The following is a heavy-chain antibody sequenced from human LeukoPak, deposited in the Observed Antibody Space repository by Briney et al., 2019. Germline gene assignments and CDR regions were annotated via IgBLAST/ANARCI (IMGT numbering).Heavy chain of an antibody. V-gene: IGHV3-48*01. Sequence: GGSLRLSCAASGFTFSSYSMNWVRQAPGKGLEWVSYISSSSSTIYYADSVKGRFTISRDNAKNSLYLQMNSLRAEDTAVYYCARDREGYCSGGSCYSLYYYYMDVWGKGTTVTVSS. CDR3: ARDREGYCSGGSCYSLYYYYMDV. CDR1: GFTFSSYS. CDR2: ISSSSSTI. D-gene: IGHD2-15*01. J-gene: IGHJ6*03.